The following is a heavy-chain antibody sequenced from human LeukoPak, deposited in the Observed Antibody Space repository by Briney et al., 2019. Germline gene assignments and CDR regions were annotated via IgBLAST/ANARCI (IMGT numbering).Heavy chain of an antibody. Sequence: SVKVSCKASGYTFTSYYMHWVRQAPGQGLEWMGGIIPIFGTANYAQKFQGRVTITADESTSTAYMELSSLRSEDTAVYYCASGYCSSTSCYYYMDVWGKGTTVTISS. V-gene: IGHV1-69*13. D-gene: IGHD2-2*03. CDR1: GYTFTSYY. CDR3: ASGYCSSTSCYYYMDV. CDR2: IIPIFGTA. J-gene: IGHJ6*03.